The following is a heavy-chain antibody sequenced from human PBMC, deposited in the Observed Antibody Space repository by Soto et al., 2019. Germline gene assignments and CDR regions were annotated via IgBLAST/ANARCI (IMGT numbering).Heavy chain of an antibody. V-gene: IGHV3-30-3*01. D-gene: IGHD6-19*01. CDR2: ISYDGSNK. J-gene: IGHJ6*02. CDR3: ARDYAFLDSSGWYGRGGKYYYYYYGMDV. CDR1: GFTFSSYA. Sequence: QVQLVESGGGVVQPGRSLRLSCAASGFTFSSYAMHWVRQAPGKGLEWVAVISYDGSNKYYADSVKGRFTISRDNSKNTLYLQMNSLRAEDTAVYYCARDYAFLDSSGWYGRGGKYYYYYYGMDVWGQGTTVTVSS.